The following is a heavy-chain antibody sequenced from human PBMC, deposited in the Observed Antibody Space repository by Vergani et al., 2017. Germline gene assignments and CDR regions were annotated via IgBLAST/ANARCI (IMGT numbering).Heavy chain of an antibody. CDR3: ARSKRGWFDP. D-gene: IGHD6-13*01. J-gene: IGHJ5*02. V-gene: IGHV3-23*01. Sequence: EVQLLESGGGLVKPGGSLRLSCAASGFTFSSYAMSWVRLAPGKGLEWVSAISGSGGSTYYADSVKGRFTISRDNSKNTLYLQMNSLRAEDTAVYYCARSKRGWFDPWGQGTLVTVYS. CDR1: GFTFSSYA. CDR2: ISGSGGST.